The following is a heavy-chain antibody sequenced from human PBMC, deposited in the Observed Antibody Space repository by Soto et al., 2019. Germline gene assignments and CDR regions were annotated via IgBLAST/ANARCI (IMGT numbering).Heavy chain of an antibody. V-gene: IGHV1-18*01. CDR1: GGTFSSYA. Sequence: ASVKVSRKASGGTFSSYAISWVRQAPGQGLEWMGRIIPNNGNTNYAQKLQGRVTMTTDKSTSTAYMELRSLRSDDTAVYYCAREALLRLYYYYGMDVWGQGTTVTVSS. CDR3: AREALLRLYYYYGMDV. CDR2: IIPNNGNT. D-gene: IGHD1-26*01. J-gene: IGHJ6*02.